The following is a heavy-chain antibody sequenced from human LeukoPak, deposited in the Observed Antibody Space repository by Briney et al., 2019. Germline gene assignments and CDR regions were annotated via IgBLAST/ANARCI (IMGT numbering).Heavy chain of an antibody. V-gene: IGHV3-20*04. J-gene: IGHJ4*02. CDR2: IIWNGDRI. D-gene: IGHD2-2*01. CDR1: GFTFEDYG. Sequence: PGGSLRLSCAASGFTFEDYGMSWVRQAPGKGLEWVSGIIWNGDRIRYADSVKGRFTISRDNAKNSVYLQMNSLRAEDTALYYCAKDEGPAAPADYWGQGTLVTV. CDR3: AKDEGPAAPADY.